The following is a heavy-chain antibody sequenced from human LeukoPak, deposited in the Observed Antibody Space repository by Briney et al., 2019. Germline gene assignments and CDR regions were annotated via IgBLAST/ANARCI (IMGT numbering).Heavy chain of an antibody. Sequence: GGSLRLSCTASGFDFSTYSIDWVRQAPGKGLEWVSYISSSSSNIYHADSVKGRFTISRDNAKNSLHLQMNSLRAEDTAVYHCARVGRSGWTVDYWGQGTLVTVSS. CDR3: ARVGRSGWTVDY. V-gene: IGHV3-48*04. CDR1: GFDFSTYS. CDR2: ISSSSSNI. J-gene: IGHJ4*02. D-gene: IGHD6-19*01.